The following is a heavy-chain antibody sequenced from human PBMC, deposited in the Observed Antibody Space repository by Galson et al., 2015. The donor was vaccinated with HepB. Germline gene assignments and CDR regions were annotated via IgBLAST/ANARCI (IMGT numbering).Heavy chain of an antibody. J-gene: IGHJ6*04. D-gene: IGHD5-24*01. CDR3: ARTMTNVIDYAMDV. CDR1: AGTFSTYA. CDR2: IISIFGAP. V-gene: IGHV1-69*13. Sequence: SVKVSCTPSAGTFSTYAISWVRQAPGHGLEWMGIIISIFGAPKYAQRFQRRVTITADEAMSTASLELCSLRSEDTAVYYCARTMTNVIDYAMDVVGVGITINVSS.